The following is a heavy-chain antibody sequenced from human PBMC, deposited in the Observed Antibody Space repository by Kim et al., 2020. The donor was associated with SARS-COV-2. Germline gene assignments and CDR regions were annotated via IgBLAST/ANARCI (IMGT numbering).Heavy chain of an antibody. V-gene: IGHV3-30*04. CDR1: GFTFSSYA. Sequence: GGSLRLSCAASGFTFSSYAMHWVRQAPGKGRGWVAVISYDGRNKYYADSVKGRFTISRDNSKNTLYLQMNSLRAEDTAVYYCASDRCYYCNYYYGMDVWGQGTTVTVSS. D-gene: IGHD3-22*01. CDR2: ISYDGRNK. CDR3: ASDRCYYCNYYYGMDV. J-gene: IGHJ6*02.